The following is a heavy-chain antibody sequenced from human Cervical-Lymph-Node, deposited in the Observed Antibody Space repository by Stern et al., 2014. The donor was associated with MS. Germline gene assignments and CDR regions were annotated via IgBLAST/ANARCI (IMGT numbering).Heavy chain of an antibody. CDR3: ATSTASDAFDI. CDR2: VWNDGSKE. Sequence: VQLVESGGCVVQPGRSLRLSCVASGLTFSTSVMPWVRQAPGNGLEWVAVVWNDGSKEHFTESVKGRFSTSRDTAKNTLHLQMSSLRAEDTAVYFCATSTASDAFDIWGQGTLVTVSS. CDR1: GLTFSTSV. J-gene: IGHJ3*02. V-gene: IGHV3-33*01. D-gene: IGHD2/OR15-2a*01.